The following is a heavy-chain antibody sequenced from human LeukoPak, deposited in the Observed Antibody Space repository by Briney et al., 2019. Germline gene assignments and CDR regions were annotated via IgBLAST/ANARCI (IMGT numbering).Heavy chain of an antibody. Sequence: KPSETLSLTCAVYGGSFSGYYWSWIRQPPGKGLEWIGEINHSGSTNYNPSLKSRVTISVDTSKNQFSLKLSSVTAADTAVYYCARGLMVRVQGLDYWGQGTLVTVSS. V-gene: IGHV4-34*01. CDR1: GGSFSGYY. CDR3: ARGLMVRVQGLDY. J-gene: IGHJ4*02. D-gene: IGHD3-10*01. CDR2: INHSGST.